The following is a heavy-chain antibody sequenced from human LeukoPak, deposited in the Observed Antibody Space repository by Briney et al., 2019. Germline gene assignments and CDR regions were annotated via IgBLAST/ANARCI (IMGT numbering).Heavy chain of an antibody. CDR2: IYYSGST. D-gene: IGHD3-10*01. V-gene: IGHV4-39*01. CDR3: ARLSMGRGVIPFDY. Sequence: SETLSLTCTVSGDSISSSNCYRRWPRQPPGKGLAWIGSIYYSGSTYYNPSLKSRVTISVDTSKNQFSLKLTSVTAADTAVYFCARLSMGRGVIPFDYWGQGTVVTVSS. J-gene: IGHJ4*02. CDR1: GDSISSSNCY.